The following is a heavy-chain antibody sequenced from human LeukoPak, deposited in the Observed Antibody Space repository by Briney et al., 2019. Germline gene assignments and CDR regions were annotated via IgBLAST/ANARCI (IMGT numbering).Heavy chain of an antibody. Sequence: GGSLRLSCAASGFTFSSYGMHWVRQAPGKGLEWVAVIWYDGSNKYSADSVKGRFTISRDNSKNTLYLQMNSLRAEDTAVYYSAREPHDVHPSWGDAFDIWGQGTMVTVSS. CDR3: AREPHDVHPSWGDAFDI. D-gene: IGHD3-16*01. V-gene: IGHV3-33*01. J-gene: IGHJ3*02. CDR1: GFTFSSYG. CDR2: IWYDGSNK.